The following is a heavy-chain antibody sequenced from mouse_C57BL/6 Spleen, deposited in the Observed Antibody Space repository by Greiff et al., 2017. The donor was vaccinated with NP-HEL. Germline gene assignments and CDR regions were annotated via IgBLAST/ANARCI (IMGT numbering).Heavy chain of an antibody. CDR2: IYPGSGTT. CDR1: GYTFTSYW. J-gene: IGHJ2*01. Sequence: VQLQQSGAELVKPGASVKMSCTASGYTFTSYWITWVKQTPGQGLEWIGYIYPGSGTTNYTEKFKSKSTLSIDTSSSTAYMQLSSLTSEDSAVYACASEARPPFDYWGQGTTLTVSS. V-gene: IGHV1-55*01. CDR3: ASEARPPFDY.